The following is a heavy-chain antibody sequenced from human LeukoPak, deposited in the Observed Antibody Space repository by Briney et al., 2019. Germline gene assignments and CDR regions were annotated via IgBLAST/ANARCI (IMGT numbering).Heavy chain of an antibody. D-gene: IGHD3-10*01. CDR3: ASQLLWFGELRV. V-gene: IGHV3-23*01. CDR2: ISGSGGST. CDR1: GVSFSSYA. Sequence: GWSRGLACAASGVSFSSYAMSWVRQAPGKGLEWVSAISGSGGSTYYADPVKGRFTISRDNSKNTLYLQMNSLRAEDTAVYYCASQLLWFGELRVWGQGTLVTVSS. J-gene: IGHJ4*02.